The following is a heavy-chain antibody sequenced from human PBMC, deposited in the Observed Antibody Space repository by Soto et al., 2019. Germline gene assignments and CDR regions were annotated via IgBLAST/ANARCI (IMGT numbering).Heavy chain of an antibody. CDR2: ISGSGGST. CDR1: GFTFSSYA. Sequence: EVQVLESGGGLVQPGGSLRLSCAASGFTFSSYAMRWVRQAPGKGLEWVSAISGSGGSTYYADSVKGRFTISRDNSKNTLYLQMNSRRAEDTAVYNCARRGSGSYYDYWGQGTLVTVSS. V-gene: IGHV3-23*01. J-gene: IGHJ4*02. CDR3: ARRGSGSYYDY. D-gene: IGHD1-26*01.